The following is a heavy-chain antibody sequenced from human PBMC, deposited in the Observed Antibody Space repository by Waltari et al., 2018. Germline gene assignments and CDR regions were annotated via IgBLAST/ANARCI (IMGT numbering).Heavy chain of an antibody. CDR3: AGGTASAWELGHS. D-gene: IGHD1-26*01. CDR2: IKQSGLT. Sequence: QVQLHQGGAGLLKPSETLSLTCVVYGGSFSDYYWSWIRQPPGKGLEWLGEIKQSGLTNYNPSVKCPATMSLDTSKNQFSLKLSSLTAADTAVYYCAGGTASAWELGHSWGQGTLVTVSS. V-gene: IGHV4-34*01. J-gene: IGHJ4*02. CDR1: GGSFSDYY.